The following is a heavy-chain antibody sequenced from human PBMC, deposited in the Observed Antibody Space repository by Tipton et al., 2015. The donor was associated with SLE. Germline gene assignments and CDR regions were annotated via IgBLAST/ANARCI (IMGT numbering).Heavy chain of an antibody. J-gene: IGHJ3*02. CDR3: ATDRTTTDGFDI. CDR1: GFTFSDYY. D-gene: IGHD1-26*01. V-gene: IGHV3-11*06. CDR2: ISSSSTYT. Sequence: SLRLSCAASGFTFSDYYMSWIRQAPGKGLEWLSYISSSSTYTNYADSVRGRFTISRVNAKNSLYLQMSSLRVEDTAVYYCATDRTTTDGFDIWGQGTMVTLSS.